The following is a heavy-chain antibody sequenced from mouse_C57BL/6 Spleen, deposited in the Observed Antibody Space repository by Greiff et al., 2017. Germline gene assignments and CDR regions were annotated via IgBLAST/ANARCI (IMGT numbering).Heavy chain of an antibody. J-gene: IGHJ4*01. CDR3: ARHEDYYGSSPYYYAMDY. V-gene: IGHV1-62-2*01. D-gene: IGHD1-1*01. Sequence: QVQLQQSGAELVKPGASVKLSCKASGYTFTEYTIHWVKQRSGQGLEWIGWFYPGSGSIKYNEKSKDKATLTADKSSSTVYMELSRLTSEDSAVYFCARHEDYYGSSPYYYAMDYWGQGTSVTVSS. CDR1: GYTFTEYT. CDR2: FYPGSGSI.